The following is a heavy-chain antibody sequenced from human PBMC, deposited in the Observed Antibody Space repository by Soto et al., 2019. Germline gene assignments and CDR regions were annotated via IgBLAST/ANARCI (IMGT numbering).Heavy chain of an antibody. D-gene: IGHD3-10*01. V-gene: IGHV3-30-3*01. CDR1: GFTFSTYA. CDR3: ASGGGRYDTTYYIL. Sequence: QVQLVESGEAVVQPGRSLRLSCAAAGFTFSTYAIHWVRQAPGKGLEWVSMISYYGNNKDYADSVRDRFSISRDNYKNMVYIQMKSLDAADNALYCCASGGGRYDTTYYILWGQGTLVTVSS. CDR2: ISYYGNNK. J-gene: IGHJ4*02.